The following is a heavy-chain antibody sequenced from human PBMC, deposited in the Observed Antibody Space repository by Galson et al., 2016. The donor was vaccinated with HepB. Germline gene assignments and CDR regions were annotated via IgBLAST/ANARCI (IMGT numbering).Heavy chain of an antibody. V-gene: IGHV1-46*01. CDR1: GYTFTSYY. D-gene: IGHD3-22*01. CDR2: INLIDGSA. J-gene: IGHJ3*02. Sequence: SVKVSCKASGYTFTSYYMHWVRQAPGQGLEWMGIINLIDGSATSAQKFRDRVTMTRDTSTRTVYMELSSLRSDDTAVYYCARDIRTSYYYDGSGFSSEGSDIWCRWTMVTVSA. CDR3: ARDIRTSYYYDGSGFSSEGSDI.